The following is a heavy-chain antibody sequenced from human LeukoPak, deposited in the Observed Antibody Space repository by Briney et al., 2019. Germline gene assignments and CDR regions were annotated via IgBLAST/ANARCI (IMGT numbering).Heavy chain of an antibody. CDR1: GGSICSSNW. V-gene: IGHV4-4*02. Sequence: PSETLSLTCAVSGGSICSSNWWSWVRQPPGKGLEWIGEVYHGGSTNFNPSLKSRVTISVDTSKNQFSLNLRSVTAADTAVYYCARLQGSGSPPFDYWGQGTLVTVSS. J-gene: IGHJ4*02. CDR2: VYHGGST. CDR3: ARLQGSGSPPFDY. D-gene: IGHD3-10*01.